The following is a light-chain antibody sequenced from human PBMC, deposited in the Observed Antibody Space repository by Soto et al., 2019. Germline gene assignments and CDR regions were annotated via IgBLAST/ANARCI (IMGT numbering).Light chain of an antibody. V-gene: IGLV2-18*02. J-gene: IGLJ1*01. CDR2: DVS. Sequence: QSALTQPPSVSGSPGQSVTISCTGTSSDVGGYNRVSWYHQPPGKAPKLLIYDVSNRPSGVSTRFSGSKSGNTASLTISGLQAEDEADYYCTSYATGSAYVFGPGTKVTVL. CDR1: SSDVGGYNR. CDR3: TSYATGSAYV.